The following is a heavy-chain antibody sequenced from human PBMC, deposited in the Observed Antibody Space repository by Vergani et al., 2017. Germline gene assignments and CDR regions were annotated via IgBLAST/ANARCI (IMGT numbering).Heavy chain of an antibody. CDR2: LYYSGST. V-gene: IGHV4-39*01. CDR1: GGPISSSSYC. D-gene: IGHD5-18*01. CDR3: AGRLLRGYSYGCFDY. Sequence: QLPLQESGPGLVKPSEPLSLPCPVSGGPISSSSYCWGWTRQPPGKRLEWFGCLYYSGSTYYNPSLKTRVTISVDTSKSQFSLELISVTAADTAVYYCAGRLLRGYSYGCFDYWNQGTLVTVAS. J-gene: IGHJ4*02.